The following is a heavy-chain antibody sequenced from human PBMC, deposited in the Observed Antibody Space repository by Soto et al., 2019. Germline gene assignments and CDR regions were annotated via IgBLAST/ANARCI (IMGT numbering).Heavy chain of an antibody. CDR3: AKSSVDYDTSSAL. D-gene: IGHD3-10*01. CDR2: IDGSGYNT. V-gene: IGHV3-23*01. Sequence: EIQLLESGGGLVQPGGSLRVSCAASGFTFNNYAMSWVRQAPGKGLDWVSSIDGSGYNTYYADSVKGRFTISRDNSKNTLYLQMNSLRAEDTAIYYCAKSSVDYDTSSALWGPGTLVDVSS. CDR1: GFTFNNYA. J-gene: IGHJ5*02.